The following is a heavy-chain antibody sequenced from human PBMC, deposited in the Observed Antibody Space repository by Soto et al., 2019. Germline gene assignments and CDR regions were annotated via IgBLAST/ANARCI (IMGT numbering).Heavy chain of an antibody. CDR2: IHDRGST. V-gene: IGHV4-4*02. D-gene: IGHD3-9*01. Sequence: QVQLQESGPGLEKPSGTLSLTCAVSGGSISNNRWWTWVRQAPGKGLEWIGEIHDRGSTNYNLSLKSRVTVSIDRSKNQFSLEMRAVTAADTAVYYCAGQWAAGYGAFDPWGQGTLVTVSS. CDR1: GGSISNNRW. J-gene: IGHJ5*02. CDR3: AGQWAAGYGAFDP.